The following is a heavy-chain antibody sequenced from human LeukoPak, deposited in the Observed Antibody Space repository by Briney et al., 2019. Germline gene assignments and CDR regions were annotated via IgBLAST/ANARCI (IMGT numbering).Heavy chain of an antibody. CDR3: ARAARIVVVVAAFY. CDR2: INPNSGGT. V-gene: IGHV1-2*02. CDR1: GYTFTGYY. D-gene: IGHD2-15*01. J-gene: IGHJ4*02. Sequence: GASVKVSCKASGYTFTGYYMHWVRQAPGQGLEWMGWINPNSGGTNYAQKFQGRVTMTRDTSISTAYMELSRLGSDDTAVYYCARAARIVVVVAAFYWGQGTLVTVSS.